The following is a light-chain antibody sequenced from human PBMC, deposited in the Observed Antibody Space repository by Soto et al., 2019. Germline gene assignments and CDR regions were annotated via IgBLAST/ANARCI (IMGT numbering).Light chain of an antibody. V-gene: IGKV3-15*01. Sequence: TVLKMSPATLPMSPKERVTLSCRASQSVNSKVAWYQQKPGQAPRLLIYGASTRATGIPARFSGSGSGTEFTLTISSLQSEDFAVYYCQQFNSVTPITFGQGTRLEIK. CDR3: QQFNSVTPIT. J-gene: IGKJ5*01. CDR2: GAS. CDR1: QSVNSK.